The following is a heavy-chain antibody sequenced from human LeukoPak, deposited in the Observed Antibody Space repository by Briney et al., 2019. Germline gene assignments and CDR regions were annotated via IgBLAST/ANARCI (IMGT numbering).Heavy chain of an antibody. D-gene: IGHD5-18*01. CDR1: GFTFSNYA. V-gene: IGHV3-23*01. J-gene: IGHJ4*02. CDR2: FSDDGGRA. Sequence: GGALRLSCAASGFTFSNYAMSWVRQAPGKGQEWVSAFSDDGGRAYHADYVKGRFTISRDNSKNSVHLLMYNLRVEDTAVYYCARDAEGRRYSPQDYWGQGTLVTVSS. CDR3: ARDAEGRRYSPQDY.